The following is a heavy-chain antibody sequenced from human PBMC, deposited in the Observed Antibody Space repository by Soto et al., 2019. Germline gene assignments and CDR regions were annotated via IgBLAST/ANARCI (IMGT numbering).Heavy chain of an antibody. V-gene: IGHV3-13*01. CDR1: GFTFSSYD. Sequence: GGSLRLSCAASGFTFSSYDMHWVHQATGKGLEWVSAIGTAGDTYYPGSVKGRFTISRENAKNSLYLQMNSLRAGDTAVYYCARGVRGVIIDYYYYYMDVWGKGTTVTVSS. CDR2: IGTAGDT. CDR3: ARGVRGVIIDYYYYYMDV. J-gene: IGHJ6*03. D-gene: IGHD3-10*02.